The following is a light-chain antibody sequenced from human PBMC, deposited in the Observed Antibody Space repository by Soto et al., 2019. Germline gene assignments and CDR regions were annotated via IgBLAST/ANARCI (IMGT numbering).Light chain of an antibody. Sequence: QSVLTQPPSVSAAPGQKVTITCSGSSPNIGRNSVNWYQHLPGTAPKLLTHGNNHRPSGVPDRFSGSKSGTSASLAISGLQPEDEADYCCAAWDDSLNEYVFGDGTKVTVL. V-gene: IGLV1-44*01. CDR2: GNN. CDR3: AAWDDSLNEYV. CDR1: SPNIGRNS. J-gene: IGLJ1*01.